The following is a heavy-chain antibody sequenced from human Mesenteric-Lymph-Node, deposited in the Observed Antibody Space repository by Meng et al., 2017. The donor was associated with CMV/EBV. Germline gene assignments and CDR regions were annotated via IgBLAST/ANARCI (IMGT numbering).Heavy chain of an antibody. D-gene: IGHD5-18*01. CDR3: AKDLSYTAMADGIDY. V-gene: IGHV3-23*01. CDR1: GFTFSSYA. J-gene: IGHJ4*02. CDR2: ISGSGGST. Sequence: GESLKISCAASGFTFSSYAMSWVRQTPGKGLEWVSAISGSGGSTYYADSVKGRFTISRDNSKNTLYLQMNSLRAEDTAVYYCAKDLSYTAMADGIDYWGQGTLVTVSS.